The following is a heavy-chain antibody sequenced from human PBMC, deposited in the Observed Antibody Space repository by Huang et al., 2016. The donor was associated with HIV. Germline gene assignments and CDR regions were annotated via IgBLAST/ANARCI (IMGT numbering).Heavy chain of an antibody. Sequence: QVHLVQSGADVKKPGSSVKVSCKASGYTFTNYDINWVRQAPGRGLEWMGWMNPNTGNTGFAQSFQGRVTMTRKTSITTAYMELTSLTSEDTAVYYCARSAYGDLDYWGLGTLVIVSS. J-gene: IGHJ4*02. CDR1: GYTFTNYD. CDR2: MNPNTGNT. D-gene: IGHD4-17*01. CDR3: ARSAYGDLDY. V-gene: IGHV1-8*02.